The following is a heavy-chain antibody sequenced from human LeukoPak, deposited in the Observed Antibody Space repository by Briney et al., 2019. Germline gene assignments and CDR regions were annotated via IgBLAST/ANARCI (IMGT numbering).Heavy chain of an antibody. Sequence: GGSLRLSCAASGFTISRNYMNWLRQTPGKGLEWVSVIYSGGSTYYADSVKGRFTISRDNSKNTLYLQMDSLRTEDTAVYYCARSWDARLNFDYWGQGTLVTVSS. V-gene: IGHV3-66*02. J-gene: IGHJ4*02. CDR3: ARSWDARLNFDY. CDR1: GFTISRNY. D-gene: IGHD1-26*01. CDR2: IYSGGST.